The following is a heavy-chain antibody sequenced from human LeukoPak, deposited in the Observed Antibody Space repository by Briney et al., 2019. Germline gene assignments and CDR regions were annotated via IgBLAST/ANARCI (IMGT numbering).Heavy chain of an antibody. V-gene: IGHV4-39*01. CDR3: ARQWPANWFDP. CDR1: GGSISSSSYY. Sequence: SSETLSLTCTVSGGSISSSSYYWGWIRQPPGKGLEWIGSIYYSGSTYYNPSLKSRVTISVDTSKNQFSLKLSSVTAADTAVYYCARQWPANWFDPWGQGTLVTVSS. CDR2: IYYSGST. J-gene: IGHJ5*02. D-gene: IGHD2-2*01.